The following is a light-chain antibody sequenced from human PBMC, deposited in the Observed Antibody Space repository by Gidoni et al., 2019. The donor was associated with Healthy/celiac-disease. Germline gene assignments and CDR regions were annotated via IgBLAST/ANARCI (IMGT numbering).Light chain of an antibody. CDR2: EDS. J-gene: IGLJ2*01. CDR1: NIGSKS. V-gene: IGLV3-21*02. CDR3: QVWDSSSDHVV. Sequence: SYLLTQPPSVSVAPGQTARITCGGNNIGSKSVHWYQQKPGQAPVLVVYEDSDRPSGIPERVSGSNSGNTATLTISRVEAGDEADYYCQVWDSSSDHVVFGGGTKLTVL.